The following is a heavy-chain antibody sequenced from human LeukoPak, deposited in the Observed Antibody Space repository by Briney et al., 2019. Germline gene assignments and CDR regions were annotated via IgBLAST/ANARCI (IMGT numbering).Heavy chain of an antibody. V-gene: IGHV1-2*02. J-gene: IGHJ5*02. Sequence: ASVKVSCKASGYTFTDYFIHWVRQAPGQGLEWMGWVNPYSGGSDYAQKFQGRVTMTRDTSISTAYMELTRLSSDDTAVYYCARPAATTSSWFDPWGQGTLVTVSS. CDR2: VNPYSGGS. CDR3: ARPAATTSSWFDP. D-gene: IGHD4-11*01. CDR1: GYTFTDYF.